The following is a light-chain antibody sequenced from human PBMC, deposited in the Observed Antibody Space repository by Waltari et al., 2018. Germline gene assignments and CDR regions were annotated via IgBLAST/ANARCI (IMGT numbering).Light chain of an antibody. V-gene: IGKV1-9*01. CDR2: SAS. CDR1: QGISNY. CDR3: QQLHSPGYT. Sequence: IQLTQSPSSLSASVGDRVTITCRASQGISNYLAWYQQKPGKVPKLLIHSASTLQSWVPSRFSGSGSGTDFTLTISSLQPEDFATYYCQQLHSPGYTFGQGTKLEIK. J-gene: IGKJ2*01.